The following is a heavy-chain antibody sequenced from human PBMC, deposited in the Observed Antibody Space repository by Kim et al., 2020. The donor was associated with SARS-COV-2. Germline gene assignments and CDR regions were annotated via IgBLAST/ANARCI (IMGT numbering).Heavy chain of an antibody. CDR3: ARGGGFWNGYNSNGMDV. CDR2: ITASGGAT. CDR1: GFTFSSYA. J-gene: IGHJ6*02. D-gene: IGHD3-3*01. Sequence: GGSLRLSCEASGFTFSSYAMSWVRQAPGKGLEWVSLITASGGATFYADSVKGRFTISRDNSKNALHLQMNSLRAEDTAVYYCARGGGFWNGYNSNGMDVWGQGTTVTVSS. V-gene: IGHV3-23*01.